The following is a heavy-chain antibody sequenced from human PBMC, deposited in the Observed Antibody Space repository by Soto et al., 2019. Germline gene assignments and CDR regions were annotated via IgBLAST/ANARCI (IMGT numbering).Heavy chain of an antibody. J-gene: IGHJ4*02. Sequence: EVQLLESGGGLVQPGGSLRLSCTASGITFSNYAMSWVRQAPRKGLEWVSSISTSGGRPYYADSVKGRFTISRDNSKNTLYLQMTSIRVEDTAVYYCAKDPDRYDYVWGTYRYIDHWGQGTLVTVSS. D-gene: IGHD3-16*02. V-gene: IGHV3-23*01. CDR2: ISTSGGRP. CDR3: AKDPDRYDYVWGTYRYIDH. CDR1: GITFSNYA.